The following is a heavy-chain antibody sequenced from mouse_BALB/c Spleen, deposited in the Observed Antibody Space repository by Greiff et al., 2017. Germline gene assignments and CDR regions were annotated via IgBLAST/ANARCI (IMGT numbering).Heavy chain of an antibody. D-gene: IGHD2-1*01. V-gene: IGHV1-53*01. CDR3: ARYGNYAMDY. CDR1: GYTFTSYY. Sequence: QVQLQQSGAELVKPGASVKLSCKASGYTFTSYYMYWVKQRPGQGLEWIGEINPSNGGTNFNEKFKGKATLTADKSSSTAYMQLSSLTSDDSAVYFCARYGNYAMDYWGQGTSVTVSS. J-gene: IGHJ4*01. CDR2: INPSNGGT.